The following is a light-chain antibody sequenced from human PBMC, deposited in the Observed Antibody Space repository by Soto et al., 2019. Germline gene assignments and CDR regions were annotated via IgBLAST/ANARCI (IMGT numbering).Light chain of an antibody. CDR3: LQDYNYPRT. Sequence: AIQMTQSPSSLSASVRDRVTITCRASQDIRNELAWYQHNPGKAPTLLIYAASYLQGGVPSRFRGAGSGTDFTLTISSLQPEDFATYYCLQDYNYPRTCGQGTKVEIK. V-gene: IGKV1-6*01. CDR2: AAS. J-gene: IGKJ1*01. CDR1: QDIRNE.